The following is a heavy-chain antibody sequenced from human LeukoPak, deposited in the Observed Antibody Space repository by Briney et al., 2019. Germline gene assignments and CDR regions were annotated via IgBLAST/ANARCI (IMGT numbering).Heavy chain of an antibody. J-gene: IGHJ3*02. CDR1: GYTFSNYY. CDR2: INPTAGNT. Sequence: ASVKVSCKASGYTFSNYYLHWVRQAPGQGLKWMGLINPTAGNTYYAQRFQGRVTMTRSTSTSTVYMELSSLRSEDTAVYYCARIRDGYNDAYDIWGQGTMVTVPS. V-gene: IGHV1-46*01. D-gene: IGHD5-24*01. CDR3: ARIRDGYNDAYDI.